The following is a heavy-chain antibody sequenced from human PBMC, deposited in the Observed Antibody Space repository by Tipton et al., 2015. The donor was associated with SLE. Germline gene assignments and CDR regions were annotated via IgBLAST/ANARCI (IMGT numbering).Heavy chain of an antibody. D-gene: IGHD3-16*01. CDR1: GGSISSGSYY. V-gene: IGHV4-61*02. CDR3: AGGGGLGMGEDY. J-gene: IGHJ4*02. Sequence: TLSLTCTVSGGSISSGSYYWSWIRQPAGKGLEWIGRIYTSGSTNYNPSLKSRVTISVDTSKNQFSLKLSSAIAADTAVYYCAGGGGLGMGEDYWGQGTLVTVSS. CDR2: IYTSGST.